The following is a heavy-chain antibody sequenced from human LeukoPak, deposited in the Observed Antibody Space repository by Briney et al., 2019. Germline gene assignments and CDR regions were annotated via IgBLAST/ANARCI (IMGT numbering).Heavy chain of an antibody. D-gene: IGHD3-10*01. CDR3: ARGANLPGAYYYYYMDV. Sequence: SETLSLTCTVSGGSISSGGYYWSWIRHPPGKGLEWFGYIYHSGSTYYNPSLKSRVTISVDRSKNQFSLKLSSVTAADTAVYYCARGANLPGAYYYYYMDVWGKGTTVTVSS. V-gene: IGHV4-30-2*01. CDR2: IYHSGST. CDR1: GGSISSGGYY. J-gene: IGHJ6*03.